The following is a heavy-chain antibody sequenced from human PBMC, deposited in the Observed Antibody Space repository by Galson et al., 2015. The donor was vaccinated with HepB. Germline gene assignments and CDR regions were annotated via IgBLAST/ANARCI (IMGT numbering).Heavy chain of an antibody. J-gene: IGHJ6*03. D-gene: IGHD6-19*01. V-gene: IGHV1-3*01. Sequence: SVKVSCKASGYTFTSYAMHWVRQAPGQRLEWMGWINAGNGNTKYSQKFQGRVTMTRDTSISTAYMELSRLRSDDTAVYCCARDSVAVAGTRYYYYYYMDVWGKGTTVTVSS. CDR2: INAGNGNT. CDR1: GYTFTSYA. CDR3: ARDSVAVAGTRYYYYYYMDV.